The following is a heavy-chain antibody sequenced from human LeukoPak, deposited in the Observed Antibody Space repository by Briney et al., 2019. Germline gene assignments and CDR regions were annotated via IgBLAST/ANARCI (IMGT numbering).Heavy chain of an antibody. Sequence: SETLSLTCNVSGEYISTYYWTWIRQPPGKALEWIGYVYYSGGTNYNPSLKSRVTISIDTSKNQFSLNLSSVTAADTAVYYCARVQYYDVLTGYYKHFDYWGQGTLVTVSS. CDR2: VYYSGGT. CDR3: ARVQYYDVLTGYYKHFDY. CDR1: GEYISTYY. V-gene: IGHV4-59*12. J-gene: IGHJ4*02. D-gene: IGHD3-9*01.